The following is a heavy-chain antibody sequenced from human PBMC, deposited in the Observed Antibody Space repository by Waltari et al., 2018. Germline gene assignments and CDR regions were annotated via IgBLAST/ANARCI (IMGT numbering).Heavy chain of an antibody. CDR1: GFPFSSYG. Sequence: VQLLESGGGVVQPGGSLRLPCATSGFPFSSYGMHWARRGPGKGLEWVAFIGYDKNEKYYQDSVKGRFTISRDNSRNNLYLQMDSLTPEDTGVYYCAAYTGSPSRPGPPSLWGRGTLVTVAS. J-gene: IGHJ4*02. CDR3: AAYTGSPSRPGPPSL. CDR2: IGYDKNEK. D-gene: IGHD1-26*01. V-gene: IGHV3-30*02.